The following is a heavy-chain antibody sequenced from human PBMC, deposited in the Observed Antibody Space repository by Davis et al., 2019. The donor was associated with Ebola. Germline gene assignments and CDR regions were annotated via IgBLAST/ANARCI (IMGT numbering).Heavy chain of an antibody. Sequence: GGSLRLSCAASGFTFRNYEMNWVRQAPGEGLEWVAFIWNIGTDKYYADSVKGRFTISSDNSKNTLYLQMDSLGAEDTGVYYCAKAYCGGDCHSFDWYFALWGRGTQVTVS. CDR1: GFTFRNYE. D-gene: IGHD2-21*02. J-gene: IGHJ2*01. CDR3: AKAYCGGDCHSFDWYFAL. V-gene: IGHV3-30*02. CDR2: IWNIGTDK.